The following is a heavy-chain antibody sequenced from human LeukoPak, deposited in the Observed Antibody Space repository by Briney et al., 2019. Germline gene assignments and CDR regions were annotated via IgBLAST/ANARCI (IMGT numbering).Heavy chain of an antibody. J-gene: IGHJ4*02. CDR2: IYASGST. CDR1: GASISRYY. Sequence: PSETLSLTCSVSGASISRYYWSWIRQPAGQGLEWIGHIYASGSTNYNPSLKSRVTVSIDTSKNQFSLKLDSVTAADTAVYYCARGDRGFFPFDYWGQGTLVTVSS. D-gene: IGHD5-12*01. V-gene: IGHV4-4*07. CDR3: ARGDRGFFPFDY.